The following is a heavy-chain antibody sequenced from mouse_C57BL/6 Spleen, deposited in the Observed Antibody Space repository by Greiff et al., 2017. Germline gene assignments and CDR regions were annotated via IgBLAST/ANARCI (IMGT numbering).Heavy chain of an antibody. Sequence: DVHLVESGGGLVKPGGSLKLSCAASGFTFSDYGMHWVRQAPEKGLEWVAYISSGSSTIYYADTVKGRFTISRDNAKNTLFLQMTSLRSEDTAMYYCARRTGYYFDYWGQGTTLTVSS. J-gene: IGHJ2*01. CDR1: GFTFSDYG. CDR3: ARRTGYYFDY. D-gene: IGHD2-2*01. V-gene: IGHV5-17*01. CDR2: ISSGSSTI.